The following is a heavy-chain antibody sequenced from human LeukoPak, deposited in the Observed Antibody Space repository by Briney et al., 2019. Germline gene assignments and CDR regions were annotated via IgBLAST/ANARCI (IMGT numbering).Heavy chain of an antibody. Sequence: GGSLRLSCAASGFTFDDHGMSWVRQAPGKGLEWVSGINWNGYSTGYADSVRGRFTISRDNAKNSLYPQMNSLRAEDTALYYCARSRNGAYQAFDIWGQGTMVTVSS. J-gene: IGHJ3*02. CDR3: ARSRNGAYQAFDI. V-gene: IGHV3-20*04. CDR2: INWNGYST. CDR1: GFTFDDHG. D-gene: IGHD1-26*01.